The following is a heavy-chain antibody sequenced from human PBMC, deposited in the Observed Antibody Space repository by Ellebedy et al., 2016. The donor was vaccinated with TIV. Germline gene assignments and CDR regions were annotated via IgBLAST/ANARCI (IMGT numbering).Heavy chain of an antibody. D-gene: IGHD3-9*01. CDR2: ISYAGDDI. Sequence: PGGSLRLSCAASGFTFNIYAMHWVRQAPGKGLEWVAVISYAGDDIYYADSVKGRFPISRDNSKNTLYLQMNSLRAEDTAVYYCAKDSPTDINYHDNDILGILVWGQGTLVTVSS. CDR3: AKDSPTDINYHDNDILGILV. V-gene: IGHV3-30*04. J-gene: IGHJ4*02. CDR1: GFTFNIYA.